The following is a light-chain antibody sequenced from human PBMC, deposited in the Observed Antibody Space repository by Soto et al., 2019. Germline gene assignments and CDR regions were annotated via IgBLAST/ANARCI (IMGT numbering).Light chain of an antibody. CDR1: NSGFGDNDI. CDR2: EGT. V-gene: IGLV2-23*01. Sequence: QSALTQPASVSGSPGQSITISCSGINSGFGDNDIVSWYQQAPGRPPRLIIYEGTRRPSGVSISFSGSHSGSAASLTISGLQADDESDYYCCSYAGGGTYVFGGGTKVTVL. CDR3: CSYAGGGTYV. J-gene: IGLJ3*02.